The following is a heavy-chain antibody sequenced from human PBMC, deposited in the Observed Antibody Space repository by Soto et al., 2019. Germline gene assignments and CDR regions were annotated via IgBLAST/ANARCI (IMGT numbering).Heavy chain of an antibody. J-gene: IGHJ5*02. Sequence: ASVTVSCKASGYTFTSYAMHWVRQAPGQRLEWMGWINAGNGNTKYSQKFQGRVTITRDTSASTAYMELSSLRSEDTAVYYCARSLVGATWFDPWGQGTLVTVSS. CDR3: ARSLVGATWFDP. CDR1: GYTFTSYA. D-gene: IGHD1-26*01. V-gene: IGHV1-3*01. CDR2: INAGNGNT.